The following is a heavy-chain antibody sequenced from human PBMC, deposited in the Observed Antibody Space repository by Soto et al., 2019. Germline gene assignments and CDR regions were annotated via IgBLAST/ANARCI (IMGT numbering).Heavy chain of an antibody. CDR3: ARVGDDFWSGYYSPFDY. J-gene: IGHJ4*02. CDR1: GGSISSGGYY. Sequence: LSLTCTVSGGSISSGGYYWSWIRQHPGKGLEWIGYIYYSGSTYYNPSLKSRVTISVDTSKNQFSLKLSSVTAADTAVYYCARVGDDFWSGYYSPFDYWGQGTLVTVSA. CDR2: IYYSGST. D-gene: IGHD3-3*01. V-gene: IGHV4-31*03.